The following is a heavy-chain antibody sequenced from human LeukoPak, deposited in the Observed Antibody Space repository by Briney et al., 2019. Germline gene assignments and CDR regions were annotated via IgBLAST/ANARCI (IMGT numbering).Heavy chain of an antibody. CDR1: GFTVSSNS. D-gene: IGHD4-17*01. CDR3: ARGQVTAVTGLASFDI. V-gene: IGHV3-30*02. CDR2: IRYDGSNK. Sequence: PGGSLRLSCTVSGFTVSSNSWSWVRQAPGKGLEWVAFIRYDGSNKYYADSVKGRFTISRDNAKSSLHLQMNSLRPEDTAIYYCARGQVTAVTGLASFDIWGQGTMVIVSS. J-gene: IGHJ3*02.